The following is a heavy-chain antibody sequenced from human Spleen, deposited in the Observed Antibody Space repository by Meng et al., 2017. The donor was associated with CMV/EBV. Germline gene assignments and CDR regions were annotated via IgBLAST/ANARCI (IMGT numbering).Heavy chain of an antibody. CDR2: IYHSGDT. CDR1: GYSISSNYY. Sequence: SETLSLTCSVSGYSISSNYYWGWIRQPPGKGLEWIGNIYHSGDTYYNPSLKSRVTILMDTSKNQFSLRLSSVTATDTAVYYCARVRGGGYCSSARCPINWFDPWCQGTLVTVSS. CDR3: ARVRGGGYCSSARCPINWFDP. J-gene: IGHJ5*02. D-gene: IGHD2-2*01. V-gene: IGHV4-38-2*02.